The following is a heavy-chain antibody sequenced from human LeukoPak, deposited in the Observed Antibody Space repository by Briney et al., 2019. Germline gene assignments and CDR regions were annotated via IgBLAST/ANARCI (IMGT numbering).Heavy chain of an antibody. CDR1: GFTFSTYW. V-gene: IGHV3-74*01. Sequence: GGSLRLSCAASGFTFSTYWMHWVRQTPGKGLVWVSRINSDATSTSYADSVKGRFTISRDRAKNTLYLQMNGLRADDTAVYYCATSLYSGTKLDYWGQGTLVTVSS. CDR2: INSDATST. J-gene: IGHJ4*02. D-gene: IGHD1-26*01. CDR3: ATSLYSGTKLDY.